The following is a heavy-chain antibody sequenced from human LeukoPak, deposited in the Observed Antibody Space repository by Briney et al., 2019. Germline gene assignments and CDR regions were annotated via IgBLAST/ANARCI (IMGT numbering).Heavy chain of an antibody. J-gene: IGHJ4*02. CDR3: VKGGKGTPPH. D-gene: IGHD3-10*01. V-gene: IGHV3-23*01. CDR1: GFIFSNYA. CDR2: IRGSGSST. Sequence: PGGSLRLSCAASGFIFSNYAMSWVRQAPGKGLEWVSGIRGSGSSTYFADSVKGRFNVSRDNFKNTLYLDLNSLRADDTAVYYCVKGGKGTPPHWGQGTLVTVSS.